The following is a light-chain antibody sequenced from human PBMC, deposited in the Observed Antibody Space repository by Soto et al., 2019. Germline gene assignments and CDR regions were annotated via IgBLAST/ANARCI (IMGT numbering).Light chain of an antibody. CDR2: AAS. CDR1: QDISRY. J-gene: IGKJ3*01. V-gene: IGKV1-9*01. CDR3: QQLNTYPLFT. Sequence: DIQLTQSPSFLSASVGDRVTITCRASQDISRYLAWYQQKAGKAPKLLIYAASTLQKGVPSRFSGSGSGTEFSPTISSLQHDDFATYYCQQLNTYPLFTFGPGTEVDI.